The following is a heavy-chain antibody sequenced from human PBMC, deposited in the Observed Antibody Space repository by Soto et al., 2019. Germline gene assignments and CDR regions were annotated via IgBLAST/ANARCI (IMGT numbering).Heavy chain of an antibody. CDR1: GGSISSGGYY. V-gene: IGHV4-39*01. J-gene: IGHJ5*02. CDR2: IYYSGST. D-gene: IGHD2-2*01. CDR3: ATIQLGYCSSTSCYAALLWWFDP. Sequence: SETLSLTCTVSGGSISSGGYYWGWIRQPPGKGLEWIGSIYYSGSTYYNPSLKSRVTISVDTSKNQFSLKLSSVTAADTAVYYCATIQLGYCSSTSCYAALLWWFDPWGQGTLVTVSS.